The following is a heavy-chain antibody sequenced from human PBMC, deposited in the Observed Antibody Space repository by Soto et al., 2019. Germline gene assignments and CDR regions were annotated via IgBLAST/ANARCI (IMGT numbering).Heavy chain of an antibody. J-gene: IGHJ6*02. V-gene: IGHV6-1*01. D-gene: IGHD2-15*01. CDR2: IYYRSKWFH. CDR1: GDSVSSNCAC. Sequence: QTLSLTCVISGDSVSSNCACWNWIRQSPSRGLQWLGRIYYRSKWFHDYAVSVESRMAINPDTSRNQFSLQLNYVTPEDTAVYYCARVHCSAGTCLDGLDFWGQGTTVTVSS. CDR3: ARVHCSAGTCLDGLDF.